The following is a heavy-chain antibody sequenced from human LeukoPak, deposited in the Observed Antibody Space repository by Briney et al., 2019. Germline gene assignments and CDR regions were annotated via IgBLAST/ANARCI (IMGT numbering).Heavy chain of an antibody. J-gene: IGHJ4*02. D-gene: IGHD5-18*01. CDR1: GFTFSNYW. CDR3: ARADSYGSILDY. Sequence: SGGSLRLSCAASGFTFSNYWMSWVRQAPGKGLEWVASIDQYGRAKYYVDSVRGRFTFSRDNTKNSLHLQTNSLRAEDTAVYYCARADSYGSILDYWGQGTRVIDSS. CDR2: IDQYGRAK. V-gene: IGHV3-7*04.